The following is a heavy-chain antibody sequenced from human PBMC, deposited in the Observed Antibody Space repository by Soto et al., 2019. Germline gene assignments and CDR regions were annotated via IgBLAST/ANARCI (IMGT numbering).Heavy chain of an antibody. CDR3: VAGQYFFDY. J-gene: IGHJ4*02. D-gene: IGHD6-19*01. Sequence: GGSLRLSCAASGFTFSSCAIGWVRQAPGKGLEWVAVISYDGSNKYYADSVKDRFTISRDNSKKTLYLQMNSLRADDTAVYYCVAGQYFFDYCGQGTLVTVSS. V-gene: IGHV3-30*03. CDR1: GFTFSSCA. CDR2: ISYDGSNK.